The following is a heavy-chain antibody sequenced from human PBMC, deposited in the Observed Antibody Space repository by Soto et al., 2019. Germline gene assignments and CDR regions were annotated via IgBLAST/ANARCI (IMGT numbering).Heavy chain of an antibody. V-gene: IGHV3-30*03. J-gene: IGHJ4*02. CDR3: ARDVAMPTGLGLGY. CDR2: ISNDGTKK. CDR1: GFAFTNYG. Sequence: PGGSRRLSCAASGFAFTNYGFHWVRQAPGKGLEWVAHISNDGTKKFYADSVKGRFTISRDNSETTVYLHLTSLRPDDTALFYCARDVAMPTGLGLGYWGQGTLVTVSS. D-gene: IGHD4-4*01.